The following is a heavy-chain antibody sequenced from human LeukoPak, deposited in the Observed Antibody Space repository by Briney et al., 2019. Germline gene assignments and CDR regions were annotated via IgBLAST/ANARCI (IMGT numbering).Heavy chain of an antibody. Sequence: PSETLSLTCAVYGGSFSGYYWSWIRQPPGKGLEWIGEINHSGSTNYNPSLKSRVTISVDTSKNQFSLKLSSVTAADTAVYYCARETARQLGNNWFDPWGQGTLVTVSS. CDR3: ARETARQLGNNWFDP. CDR2: INHSGST. CDR1: GGSFSGYY. V-gene: IGHV4-34*01. D-gene: IGHD6-6*01. J-gene: IGHJ5*02.